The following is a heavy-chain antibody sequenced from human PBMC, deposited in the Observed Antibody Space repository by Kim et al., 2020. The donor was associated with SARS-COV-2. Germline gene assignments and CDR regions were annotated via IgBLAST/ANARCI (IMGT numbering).Heavy chain of an antibody. V-gene: IGHV3-73*01. Sequence: GGSLRLSCGASGFTFSDSAMHWVRRASGKGLELLGRIRSKVNGYATAYSASVRGRFTISRDDSRNTAYLQMNSLEDTAVYYCTRVPGTTLAFWDAFDIWG. CDR2: IRSKVNGYAT. D-gene: IGHD1-1*01. CDR1: GFTFSDSA. CDR3: TRVPGTTLAFWDAFDI. J-gene: IGHJ3*02.